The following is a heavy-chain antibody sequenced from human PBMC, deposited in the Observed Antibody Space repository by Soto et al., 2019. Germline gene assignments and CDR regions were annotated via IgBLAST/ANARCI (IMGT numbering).Heavy chain of an antibody. D-gene: IGHD6-25*01. CDR1: GIMSSGYG. J-gene: IGHJ4*02. CDR3: ATMKRARLDS. Sequence: QEQVVQSGPAMKEPGSSVKVSCRASGIMSSGYGFSWVRQAPGHGLEWVGRINPTLDSTQYAQNLQGRVSITVDKSTDTGFFERTSLRLEDTAIYFCATMKRARLDSWGRGTVVTVSS. CDR2: INPTLDST. V-gene: IGHV1-69*09.